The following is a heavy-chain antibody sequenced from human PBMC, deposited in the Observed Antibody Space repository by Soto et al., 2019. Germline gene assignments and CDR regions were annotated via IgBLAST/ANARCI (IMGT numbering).Heavy chain of an antibody. V-gene: IGHV3-23*01. CDR2: ISSSGGST. CDR1: GFTFSSYT. D-gene: IGHD7-27*01. CDR3: AKGWGDY. J-gene: IGHJ4*02. Sequence: EVQLLESGGGLVQPGGSLRLSCAASGFTFSSYTMSWVRQGTGKGLEWVSGISSSGGSTVYADSVKGRFTISRDNFKNTMYLQLNSLRAEDTAVYYCAKGWGDYWGQGTPFTVSS.